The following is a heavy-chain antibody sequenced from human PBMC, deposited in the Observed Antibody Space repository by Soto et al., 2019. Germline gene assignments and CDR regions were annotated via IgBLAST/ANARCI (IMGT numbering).Heavy chain of an antibody. CDR1: GGTFSSYA. J-gene: IGHJ6*02. CDR3: AREDLTYYYCAGPPRRPYYYGMDV. CDR2: IIPIFGKA. D-gene: IGHD3-10*01. Sequence: QVQLVQSGAEVKKPGSSVKVSCKASGGTFSSYAISWVRQAPGQGLEWMGGIIPIFGKANYAQKFQGRVTNTADESTSTAYMELRSQRSEDTAVYHCAREDLTYYYCAGPPRRPYYYGMDVWGQGTTGTVSS. V-gene: IGHV1-69*01.